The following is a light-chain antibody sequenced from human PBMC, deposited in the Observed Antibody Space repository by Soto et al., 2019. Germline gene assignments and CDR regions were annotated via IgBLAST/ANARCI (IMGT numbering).Light chain of an antibody. J-gene: IGKJ4*01. CDR1: QSVLHSSNNKNY. Sequence: DIVMTQSPDSLAVSLAERATINCKSSQSVLHSSNNKNYLAWYQQKPGQPPKLLIYWASTRESGVPDRFSGSGSGTDFTLTISSLQAEEVAVYCCQQYYSTPLTFGGGTKVEIK. CDR3: QQYYSTPLT. CDR2: WAS. V-gene: IGKV4-1*01.